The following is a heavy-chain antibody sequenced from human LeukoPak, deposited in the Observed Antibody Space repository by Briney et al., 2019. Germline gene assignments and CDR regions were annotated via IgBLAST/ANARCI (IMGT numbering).Heavy chain of an antibody. V-gene: IGHV1-2*02. J-gene: IGHJ5*02. D-gene: IGHD4-17*01. CDR2: INPNSGGT. CDR3: ARNWDYGDYWFDP. Sequence: GASVKVSCKASGYTFTGYYMHWVRQAPGQGLEWVGWINPNSGGTNYAQKFQGRVTMTRDTSISTAYMELSRLRSDDTAAYYCARNWDYGDYWFDPWGQGTLVTVSS. CDR1: GYTFTGYY.